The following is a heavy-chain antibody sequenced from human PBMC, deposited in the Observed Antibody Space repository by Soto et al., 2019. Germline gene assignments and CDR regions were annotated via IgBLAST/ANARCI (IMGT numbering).Heavy chain of an antibody. D-gene: IGHD3-3*01. V-gene: IGHV2-5*02. CDR3: AHRDGPIRFLEWFFDY. Sequence: SGPTLVNPTQTLTLTCTFSGFSLSTSGVGVGWIRQPPGKALEWLALIYWDDDKRYSPSLKSRLTITKDTSKNQVVLTMTNMDPVDAATYYCAHRDGPIRFLEWFFDYWGQGTLVTVSS. J-gene: IGHJ4*02. CDR2: IYWDDDK. CDR1: GFSLSTSGVG.